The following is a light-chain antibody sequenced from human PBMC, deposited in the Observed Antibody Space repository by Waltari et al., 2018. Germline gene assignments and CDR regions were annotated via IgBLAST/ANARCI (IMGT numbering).Light chain of an antibody. CDR3: ISYSSATPGNVV. J-gene: IGLJ2*01. Sequence: SALTQPASVSGSLGQSITFSCTGTSSYVGGYNYFAWSHQHPGKAPKLMIHDVSNRPSGVSIRFSGSKSGNTASLTISGLQADDEADYYCISYSSATPGNVVIGGGTKLTVL. CDR2: DVS. V-gene: IGLV2-14*01. CDR1: SSYVGGYNY.